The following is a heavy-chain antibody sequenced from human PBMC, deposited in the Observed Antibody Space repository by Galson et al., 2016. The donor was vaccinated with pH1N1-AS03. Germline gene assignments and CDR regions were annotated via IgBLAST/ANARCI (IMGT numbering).Heavy chain of an antibody. V-gene: IGHV3-30*03. CDR2: ISYDGNNK. CDR1: GFTFSIYG. CDR3: ARDAPPPGDSDSSGIFDH. D-gene: IGHD3-22*01. Sequence: SLRLSCAASGFTFSIYGIHWVRQAPGKGLEWVAVISYDGNNKYYADSVKGRFTISRDNSNNLLYLQMNSLRSEDTAVYYCARDAPPPGDSDSSGIFDHWGQGTLVTVSS. J-gene: IGHJ4*02.